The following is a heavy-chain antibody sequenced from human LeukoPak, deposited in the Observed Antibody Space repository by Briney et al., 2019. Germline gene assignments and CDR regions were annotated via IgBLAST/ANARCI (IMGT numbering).Heavy chain of an antibody. CDR1: GGSISSGPYY. V-gene: IGHV4-39*07. Sequence: SETLSLTCTVSGGSISSGPYYWSWIRQPPGKGLEWIGEINHSGSTNYNPSLKSRVTISVDTSKNQFSLKLSSVTAADTAVYYCASYYYGSGASWYFDLWGRGTLVTVSS. J-gene: IGHJ2*01. CDR2: INHSGST. CDR3: ASYYYGSGASWYFDL. D-gene: IGHD3-10*01.